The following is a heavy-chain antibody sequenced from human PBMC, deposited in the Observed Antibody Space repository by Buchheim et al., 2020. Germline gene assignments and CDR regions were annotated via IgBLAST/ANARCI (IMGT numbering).Heavy chain of an antibody. V-gene: IGHV3-23*01. CDR2: ISGSGGST. Sequence: EVQLLESGGGLVQPGGSLRLSSAASGFTFSSYAMSWVRQAPGKGLEWVSAISGSGGSTYYADSVKGRFTISRDNSKNTLSLQMNSLRAEDTAVYYCAKDLSNHDYGDYQFDYWGQGTL. D-gene: IGHD4-17*01. J-gene: IGHJ4*02. CDR1: GFTFSSYA. CDR3: AKDLSNHDYGDYQFDY.